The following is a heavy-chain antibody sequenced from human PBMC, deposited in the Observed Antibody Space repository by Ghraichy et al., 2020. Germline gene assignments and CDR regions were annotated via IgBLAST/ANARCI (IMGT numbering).Heavy chain of an antibody. Sequence: GGSLRLSCAASGFTFSSYAMTWVRQAPGKGLEWVSSISVSGGSTYYADSVKGRFTISRDNSKNALCLQMNSLRAEDTAVYYCAKAHQAYYYGMDVWGQGTTVTVSS. CDR2: ISVSGGST. D-gene: IGHD2-2*01. CDR1: GFTFSSYA. V-gene: IGHV3-23*01. CDR3: AKAHQAYYYGMDV. J-gene: IGHJ6*02.